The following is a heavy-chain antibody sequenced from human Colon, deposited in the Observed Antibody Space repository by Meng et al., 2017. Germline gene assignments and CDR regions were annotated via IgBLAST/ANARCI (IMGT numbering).Heavy chain of an antibody. CDR3: AGDYYGSGSYAY. CDR2: INHSGST. V-gene: IGHV4-34*01. Sequence: QVQLQQWGAGLLKPSETLSLTCAVYGGSFSGYYWSWIRQPPGKGLEWIGEINHSGSTNYNPSLKSRVTISVDTSKNQFSLKLSSVTAADTAVYYCAGDYYGSGSYAYWGQGTLVTVSS. D-gene: IGHD3-10*01. CDR1: GGSFSGYY. J-gene: IGHJ4*02.